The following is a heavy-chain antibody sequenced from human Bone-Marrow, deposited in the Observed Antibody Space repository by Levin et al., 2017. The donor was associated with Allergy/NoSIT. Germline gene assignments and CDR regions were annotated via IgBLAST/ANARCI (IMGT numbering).Heavy chain of an antibody. V-gene: IGHV4-61*01. CDR3: ARDEIGYKCPHQYYYGLDV. CDR2: INYSGST. J-gene: IGHJ6*02. Sequence: PSETLSLTCTVSGGSVGSGSYYWNWIRQFPGKELQWIGYINYSGSTIYNPSLNSRVTISFDTSKSQFFLRLSSVTAADTAVYYCARDEIGYKCPHQYYYGLDVWGQGTTVTVSS. CDR1: GGSVGSGSYY. D-gene: IGHD5-24*01.